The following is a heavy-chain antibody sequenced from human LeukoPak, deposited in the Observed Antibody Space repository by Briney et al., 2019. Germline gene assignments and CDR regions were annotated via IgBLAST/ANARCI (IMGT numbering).Heavy chain of an antibody. J-gene: IGHJ3*02. CDR1: GYTFTSYD. Sequence: ASVTVSCKASGYTFTSYDINWVRQATGQGLEWMGWMNPNSGNTGYAQKFQGRVTITRNTSISTAYMELGSLRSEDTAVYYCARGDEDAFDIWGQGTMVTVSS. CDR2: MNPNSGNT. CDR3: ARGDEDAFDI. V-gene: IGHV1-8*03.